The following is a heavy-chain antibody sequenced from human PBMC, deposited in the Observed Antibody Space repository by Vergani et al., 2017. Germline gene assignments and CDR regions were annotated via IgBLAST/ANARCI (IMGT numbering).Heavy chain of an antibody. CDR1: GYTFTSYA. CDR3: ARTPYSGYDQYIDY. D-gene: IGHD5-12*01. J-gene: IGHJ4*02. V-gene: IGHV1-69*13. Sequence: QVQLVQSGAEVKKPGASVKVSCKASGYTFTSYAMHWVRQAPGQRLEWMGGIIPIFGTANYAQKFQGRVTITADESTSTAYMELSSLRSEDTAVYYCARTPYSGYDQYIDYWGQGTLVTVSS. CDR2: IIPIFGTA.